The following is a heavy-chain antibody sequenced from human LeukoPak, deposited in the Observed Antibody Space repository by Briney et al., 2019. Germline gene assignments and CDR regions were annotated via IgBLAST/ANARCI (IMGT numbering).Heavy chain of an antibody. Sequence: GSLRLSCAASGFPFSSYGMHWVRQAPGKGLEWVAVIWYDGSNKYYADSVKGRFTISRDNSKNTLYLQMNSLRAEDTAVYYCAREDAAEDAFDIWGQGTMVTVSS. CDR2: IWYDGSNK. V-gene: IGHV3-33*01. J-gene: IGHJ3*02. CDR3: AREDAAEDAFDI. CDR1: GFPFSSYG. D-gene: IGHD1-14*01.